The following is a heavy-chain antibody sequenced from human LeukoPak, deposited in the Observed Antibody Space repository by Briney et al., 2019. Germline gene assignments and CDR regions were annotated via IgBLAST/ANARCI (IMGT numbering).Heavy chain of an antibody. Sequence: QSGGSLSLSGAASGFTFSNYWMSWVRQAPGKGLEWVANIKEDGSEKYYVDSVKGRFTISRDNARNSLYLQMNSLRAEDTAVYYCASGRQLGYWGQGTLVTVSS. CDR3: ASGRQLGY. CDR2: IKEDGSEK. V-gene: IGHV3-7*01. D-gene: IGHD6-13*01. J-gene: IGHJ4*02. CDR1: GFTFSNYW.